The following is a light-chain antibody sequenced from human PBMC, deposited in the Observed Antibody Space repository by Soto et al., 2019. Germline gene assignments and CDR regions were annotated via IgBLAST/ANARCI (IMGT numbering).Light chain of an antibody. CDR1: QRVDRW. CDR2: DAS. Sequence: DIQMTQSPATLSASVGDRVTITCRASQRVDRWLAWYQQKPEKAPKLVIYDASSLQSGVPSRFSGSGSGTDFTLTISSLQPEDFATYYCQQANSFPLTFGGGTKVEI. CDR3: QQANSFPLT. V-gene: IGKV1-12*01. J-gene: IGKJ4*01.